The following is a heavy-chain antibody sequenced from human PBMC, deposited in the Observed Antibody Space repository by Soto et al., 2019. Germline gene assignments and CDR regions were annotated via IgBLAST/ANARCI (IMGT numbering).Heavy chain of an antibody. CDR2: IFHSGSA. D-gene: IGHD3-3*01. V-gene: IGHV4-38-2*02. CDR1: SYSISCIGV. CDR3: ARVKIFEYWFDP. J-gene: IGHJ5*02. Sequence: PAEALSLHNTVSSYSISCIGVRACIRQPPGKGLEWIGNIFHSGSAHYNSSLKSRVTMSVDTSKNNLSLRLTSVTAADTAVYYCARVKIFEYWFDPRGQGILVTVSS.